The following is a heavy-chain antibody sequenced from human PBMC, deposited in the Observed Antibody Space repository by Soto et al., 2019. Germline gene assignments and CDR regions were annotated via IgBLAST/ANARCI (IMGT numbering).Heavy chain of an antibody. J-gene: IGHJ6*02. CDR3: ARSFSESAVVAATSYGMDV. D-gene: IGHD2-15*01. V-gene: IGHV1-69*06. Sequence: QVQLVQSGAEVKKPGSSVKVSCKASGGTFSSYVISWVRQAPGQGLEWMGGIIPIFGTANYAQKFQGRVTITADKSTSTAYMELSSLRSEDTAVYYCARSFSESAVVAATSYGMDVWGQGTTVTVSS. CDR1: GGTFSSYV. CDR2: IIPIFGTA.